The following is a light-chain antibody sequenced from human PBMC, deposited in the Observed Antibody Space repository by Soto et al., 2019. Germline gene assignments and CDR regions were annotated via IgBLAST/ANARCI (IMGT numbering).Light chain of an antibody. J-gene: IGKJ1*01. Sequence: ETVITQSPATLSASPGERATISCRASQSVNSKLAWDQQKLGQALRVLIYGASTGAASVPARFSGSGSGTEFILTLRSLQSEDFAVYYCQEYKTWPWTFGQGTKVEIK. CDR1: QSVNSK. CDR3: QEYKTWPWT. CDR2: GAS. V-gene: IGKV3-15*01.